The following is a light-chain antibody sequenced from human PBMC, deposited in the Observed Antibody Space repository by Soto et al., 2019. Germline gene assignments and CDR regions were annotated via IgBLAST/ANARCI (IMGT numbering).Light chain of an antibody. J-gene: IGLJ2*01. CDR2: DVT. CDR3: CSYAGTYTWI. CDR1: SNNVGAYNY. Sequence: QSALTQPRSVSGSPGQSVTISCTGASNNVGAYNYVSWYQHHPGKVPQLIIYDVTKRPSGVPDRFSGSKSGKTASLTISGLQVEDEADYYCCSYAGTYTWIFGGGTKLTVL. V-gene: IGLV2-11*01.